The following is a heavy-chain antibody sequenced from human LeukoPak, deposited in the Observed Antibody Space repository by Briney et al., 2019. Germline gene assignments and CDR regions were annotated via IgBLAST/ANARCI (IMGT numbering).Heavy chain of an antibody. Sequence: GGSLRLSCAASGFTFSDYYMSWIRQAPGKGLEWVSYISSSGSTIYYADSVKGRFTISRDNAKNSLYLQMNSLRAEDTAVYYCARVNEGSGTGDDYYYYYYMDVWGKGTTVTVSS. CDR1: GFTFSDYY. CDR3: ARVNEGSGTGDDYYYYYYMDV. CDR2: ISSSGSTI. V-gene: IGHV3-11*01. D-gene: IGHD3-10*01. J-gene: IGHJ6*03.